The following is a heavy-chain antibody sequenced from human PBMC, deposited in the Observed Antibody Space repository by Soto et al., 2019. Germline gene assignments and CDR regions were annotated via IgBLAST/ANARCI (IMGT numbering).Heavy chain of an antibody. CDR3: ERHAFPNWFDF. D-gene: IGHD2-21*01. J-gene: IGHJ5*01. CDR2: ISSGGSA. Sequence: SETLSLTCNVSGGSINSYYWSWIRQPAGKGLEWIGRISSGGSAIYNPPLKSRVTISVDTSKNQFSLRLTSVTAADTAVYFCERHAFPNWFDFWAQGSLVTVSS. CDR1: GGSINSYY. V-gene: IGHV4-4*07.